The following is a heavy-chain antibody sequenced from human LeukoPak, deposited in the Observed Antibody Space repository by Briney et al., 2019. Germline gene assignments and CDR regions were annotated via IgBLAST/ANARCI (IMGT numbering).Heavy chain of an antibody. D-gene: IGHD3-16*01. CDR2: IYYSGST. V-gene: IGHV4-59*01. CDR3: ACAAKGEYFDC. J-gene: IGHJ4*02. CDR1: GGSISSYY. Sequence: PSETLSLTCTVSGGSISSYYWSWIRQPPGKGLEWIGYIYYSGSTNYNPSLKSRVTISVDTSKNQFSLKLSSVTAADTAVYYCACAAKGEYFDCWGQGTLVTVSS.